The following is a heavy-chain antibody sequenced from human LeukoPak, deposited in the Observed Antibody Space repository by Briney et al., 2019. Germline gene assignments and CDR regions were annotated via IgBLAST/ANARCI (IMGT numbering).Heavy chain of an antibody. Sequence: PGGSLRLSCAASGFTFSSYSMNWVRQAPGKGLEWVSSISSSSSYIYYADSVKGRFTISRDNAKNSLYLQMNSLRAEDTAVYYCAKVRGNVGSSYFPDYWGQGTLVTVTS. CDR3: AKVRGNVGSSYFPDY. CDR2: ISSSSSYI. CDR1: GFTFSSYS. V-gene: IGHV3-21*01. D-gene: IGHD3-22*01. J-gene: IGHJ4*02.